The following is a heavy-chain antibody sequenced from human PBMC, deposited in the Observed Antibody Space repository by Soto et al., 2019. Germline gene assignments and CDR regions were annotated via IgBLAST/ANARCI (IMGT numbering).Heavy chain of an antibody. Sequence: QVQLQQWGAGLLRPSETLSLTCAVYGGSFSGYYWSWIRQPPGKGLEWIGEINHSGSTNYNPSLKSRVTISVDTSKNQFSLKLSSVTAADTAVYYCAREGEYCSGGSCNKLHWFDPWGQGTLVTVSS. CDR1: GGSFSGYY. CDR3: AREGEYCSGGSCNKLHWFDP. J-gene: IGHJ5*02. D-gene: IGHD2-15*01. V-gene: IGHV4-34*01. CDR2: INHSGST.